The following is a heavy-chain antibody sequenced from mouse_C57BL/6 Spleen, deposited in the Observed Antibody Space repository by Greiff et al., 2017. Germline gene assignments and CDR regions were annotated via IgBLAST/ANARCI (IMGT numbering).Heavy chain of an antibody. CDR1: GFTFSDYG. CDR2: ISSGSSTI. V-gene: IGHV5-17*01. J-gene: IGHJ4*01. D-gene: IGHD1-1*01. CDR3: ARLIPYYYGSSYYAMDY. Sequence: EVKVVESGGGLVKPGGSLKLSCAASGFTFSDYGMHWVRQAPEKGLEWVAYISSGSSTIYYADTVKGRFTISRDNAKNTLFLQMTSLRSEDTAMYYCARLIPYYYGSSYYAMDYWGQGTSVTVSS.